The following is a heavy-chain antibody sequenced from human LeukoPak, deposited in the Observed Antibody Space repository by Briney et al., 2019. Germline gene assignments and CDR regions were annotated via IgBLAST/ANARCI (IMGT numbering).Heavy chain of an antibody. V-gene: IGHV3-74*01. Sequence: GGSLRLSCAASGFTFSSYWMNWVRQAPGKGLVWVSRIASDGISTTYADSVKGRFSISRDNAKNTLYLQMNSLRVEDTAVYYCARGRPHGNDYWGQGTLVTVSS. D-gene: IGHD4-23*01. CDR1: GFTFSSYW. J-gene: IGHJ4*02. CDR2: IASDGIST. CDR3: ARGRPHGNDY.